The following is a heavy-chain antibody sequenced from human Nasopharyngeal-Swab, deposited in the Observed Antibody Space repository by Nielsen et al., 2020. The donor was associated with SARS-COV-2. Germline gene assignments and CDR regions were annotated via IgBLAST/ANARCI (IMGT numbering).Heavy chain of an antibody. D-gene: IGHD2-2*02. V-gene: IGHV3-74*01. CDR3: ARAEVVVVPAAIWGYYYYYCMDV. J-gene: IGHJ6*03. CDR1: GFTFSSYW. Sequence: GESLKISCAASGFTFSSYWMHWVRQAPGKGLVWVSRINSDGSSTSYADSVKGRFTISRDNAKNTLYLQMNSLRAEDTAVYYCARAEVVVVPAAIWGYYYYYCMDVWGKGTTVTVSS. CDR2: INSDGSST.